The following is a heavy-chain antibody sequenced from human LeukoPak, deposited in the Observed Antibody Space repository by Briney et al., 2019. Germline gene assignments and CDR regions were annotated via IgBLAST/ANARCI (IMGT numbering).Heavy chain of an antibody. V-gene: IGHV4-59*01. D-gene: IGHD1-26*01. Sequence: PSETLSLTCTVSGGSISSYYWSWIRQPPGKGLEWIGYIYYSGSTNYNPSLKSRVTISVDTSKNQFSLKLSSVTAADTAVYYCARDLTGEVYFDYWGQGTLVTVSS. CDR2: IYYSGST. CDR1: GGSISSYY. CDR3: ARDLTGEVYFDY. J-gene: IGHJ4*02.